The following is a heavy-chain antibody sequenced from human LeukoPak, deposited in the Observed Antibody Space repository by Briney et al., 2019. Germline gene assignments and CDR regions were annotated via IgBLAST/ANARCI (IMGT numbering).Heavy chain of an antibody. V-gene: IGHV3-23*01. Sequence: PGGSLRLSCATSGFTFSTYGMSWVRQAPGKGLEWVSSISGSGVSTYYGDSVKGRLTISRDSSKNTLYLQMNSLRAEDTAVYYCAKSTSSFDYWGQGILVTVSS. J-gene: IGHJ4*02. D-gene: IGHD6-19*01. CDR3: AKSTSSFDY. CDR1: GFTFSTYG. CDR2: ISGSGVST.